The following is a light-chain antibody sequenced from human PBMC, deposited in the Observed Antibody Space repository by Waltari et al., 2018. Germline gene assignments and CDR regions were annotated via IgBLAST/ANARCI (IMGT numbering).Light chain of an antibody. Sequence: DIQMTQSPPTLSASVGDRVTITCRASQSISNWLAWYQQKPGKPPKLLIYKASSLETGVPSRVSGSGSGTEFTLTISSLQPDDFATYYCQQYNSYPWTFGQGTKVEIK. J-gene: IGKJ1*01. CDR1: QSISNW. V-gene: IGKV1-5*03. CDR3: QQYNSYPWT. CDR2: KAS.